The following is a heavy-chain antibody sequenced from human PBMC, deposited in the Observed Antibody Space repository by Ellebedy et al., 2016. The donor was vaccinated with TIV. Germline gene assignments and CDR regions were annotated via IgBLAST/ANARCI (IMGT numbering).Heavy chain of an antibody. Sequence: GGSLRLXXAASGFTFSSYAMSWVRQAPGKGLEWVSAISGSGGSTYYADSVKGRFTISRDNSKNTLYLQMNSLRAEDTAVYYCAKVRRVRQQWLLGGFDYWGQGTLVTVSS. CDR1: GFTFSSYA. J-gene: IGHJ4*02. D-gene: IGHD6-19*01. CDR3: AKVRRVRQQWLLGGFDY. V-gene: IGHV3-23*01. CDR2: ISGSGGST.